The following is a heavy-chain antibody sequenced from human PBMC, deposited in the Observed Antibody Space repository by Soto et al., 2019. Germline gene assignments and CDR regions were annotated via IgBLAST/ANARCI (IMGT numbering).Heavy chain of an antibody. J-gene: IGHJ4*02. CDR2: IWYDGSNK. V-gene: IGHV3-33*01. Sequence: QVQLVESGGGVVQPGRSLRLSCAASGFTFSSYGMHWVRQAPGKGLEWVAVIWYDGSNKYYADSVKGRFTISRDNSKNKLYLQMNSLRAEDTAVYYCERDSQYGYCSSTSCYNFDYWGQGTLFTVSS. CDR1: GFTFSSYG. D-gene: IGHD2-2*02. CDR3: ERDSQYGYCSSTSCYNFDY.